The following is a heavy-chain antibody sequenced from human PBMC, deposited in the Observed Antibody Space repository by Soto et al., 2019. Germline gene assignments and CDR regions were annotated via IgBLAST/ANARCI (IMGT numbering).Heavy chain of an antibody. Sequence: PGESLKICCKGSGYSFTSYWIGWVRQMPGKGLEWMGIIYPGDSDTRYSPSFQGQFTISADKSINTAYLQWSTLRASDTDMYYCASRFSDTTDYLNAFDIWGQGTMVNVS. CDR2: IYPGDSDT. D-gene: IGHD3-22*01. CDR1: GYSFTSYW. CDR3: ASRFSDTTDYLNAFDI. V-gene: IGHV5-51*01. J-gene: IGHJ3*02.